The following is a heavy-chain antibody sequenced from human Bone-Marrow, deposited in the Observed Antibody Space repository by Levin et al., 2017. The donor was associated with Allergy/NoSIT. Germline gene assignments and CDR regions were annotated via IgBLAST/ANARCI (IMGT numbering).Heavy chain of an antibody. CDR3: ARGIAIFGVVLAVNDAFDI. Sequence: SQTLSLTCTVSGGSISSGVYFWSWIRQLPGKGLEWIGYVSHSGITFYNQSLKSRVTISGDTSKNLFSLNLSSVTAADTAVYYCARGIAIFGVVLAVNDAFDIWAKGQWSPSLQ. V-gene: IGHV4-31*03. CDR1: GGSISSGVYF. CDR2: VSHSGIT. J-gene: IGHJ3*02. D-gene: IGHD3-3*01.